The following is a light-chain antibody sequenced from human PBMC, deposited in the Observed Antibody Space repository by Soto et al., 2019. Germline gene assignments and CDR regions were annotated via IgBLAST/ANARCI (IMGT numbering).Light chain of an antibody. V-gene: IGLV2-14*01. CDR1: RNDVGGYAY. J-gene: IGLJ2*01. CDR3: SSYTGDTTPV. Sequence: QSALTQPASVSGSPGRSITISCTGTRNDVGGYAYVSWYQQYPGKAPKLVISEVSNRPSGVSHRFSGSRSGNTASLTISGLQAEDEADYYCSSYTGDTTPVFGGGTKLTVL. CDR2: EVS.